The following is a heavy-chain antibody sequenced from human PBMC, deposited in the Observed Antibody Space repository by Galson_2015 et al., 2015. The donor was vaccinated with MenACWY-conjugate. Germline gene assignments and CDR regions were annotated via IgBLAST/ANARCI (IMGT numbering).Heavy chain of an antibody. J-gene: IGHJ4*02. V-gene: IGHV2-5*02. CDR1: GFSLSTSGVG. CDR2: IYWDDDK. CDR3: AHRKLGMASFDS. D-gene: IGHD5-24*01. Sequence: PALVTPTPTLTLPCTFSGFSLSTSGVGVGWIRQPPGKALEWLILIYWDDDKRYSPSLKSRLTITKDTSKHQVVLTMTNMDPVDTATYYCAHRKLGMASFDSWGPGTLATVSS.